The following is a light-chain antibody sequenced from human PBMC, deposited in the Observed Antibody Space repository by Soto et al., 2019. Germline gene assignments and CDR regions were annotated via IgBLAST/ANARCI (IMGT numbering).Light chain of an antibody. J-gene: IGKJ4*01. CDR3: QQRSNRLT. Sequence: EIVLTQSPATLSLSPGERATLSCTASQSVSNFLAWYQQRPGQAPRLLLYGASNRATGTPARFSGSGSGTDFTLTISSLEPEDSAVYYCQQRSNRLTFGGGTKVEIK. CDR2: GAS. CDR1: QSVSNF. V-gene: IGKV3-11*01.